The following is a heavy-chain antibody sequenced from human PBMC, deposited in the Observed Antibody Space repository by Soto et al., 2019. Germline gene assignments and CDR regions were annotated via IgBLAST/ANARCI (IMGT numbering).Heavy chain of an antibody. V-gene: IGHV4-59*01. CDR1: GGSISSYY. CDR3: ARYRAEYCSSTSCYIYYGMDV. Sequence: SETLSLPCTVSGGSISSYYWSWIRQPPGKGLEWIGYIYYSGSTNYNPSLKSRVTISVDTSKNQFSLKLSPVTAADTAVYYCARYRAEYCSSTSCYIYYGMDVWGQGTTVTVSS. D-gene: IGHD2-2*02. CDR2: IYYSGST. J-gene: IGHJ6*02.